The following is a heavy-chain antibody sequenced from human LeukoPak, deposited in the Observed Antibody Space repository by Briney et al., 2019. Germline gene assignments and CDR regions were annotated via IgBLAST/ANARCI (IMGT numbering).Heavy chain of an antibody. CDR3: ARGNYGDYVFDY. V-gene: IGHV4-59*01. Sequence: SETLSLTCTVSGDSISPYYWSWIRQPPGKGLEWIGYIYYSGSTNYNPSLKSRVTISVDTSKNQFSLKLSSVTAADTAVYYCARGNYGDYVFDYWGQGTLVTVSS. CDR2: IYYSGST. CDR1: GDSISPYY. D-gene: IGHD4-17*01. J-gene: IGHJ4*02.